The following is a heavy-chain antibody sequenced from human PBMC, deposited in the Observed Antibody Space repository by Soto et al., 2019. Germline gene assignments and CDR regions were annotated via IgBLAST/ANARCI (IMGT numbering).Heavy chain of an antibody. V-gene: IGHV4-31*03. CDR1: GGSISSGGYY. J-gene: IGHJ4*02. Sequence: SETLSLTCTVSGGSISSGGYYWSWIRQHPGKGLEWIGYIYYSGSTYYNPSLKSRVTISVDTSKNQFSLKLSSVTAADTAVYYCARDRGYYGSGSYYNPPTHFDYWGQGTLVTVSS. CDR2: IYYSGST. CDR3: ARDRGYYGSGSYYNPPTHFDY. D-gene: IGHD3-10*01.